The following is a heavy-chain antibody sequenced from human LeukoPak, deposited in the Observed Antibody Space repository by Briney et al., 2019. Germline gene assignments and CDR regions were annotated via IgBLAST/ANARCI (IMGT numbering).Heavy chain of an antibody. CDR2: IYHSGST. CDR3: ARSEQWLVYYFDY. CDR1: GYSISSGYY. J-gene: IGHJ4*02. D-gene: IGHD6-19*01. V-gene: IGHV4-38-2*01. Sequence: PSETLSLTCAVSGYSISSGYYWGWIRQPPGKGLEWIGSIYHSGSTYYNPSLKSRVTISVDTSKNQFSLKLSSVTAAVTAVYYCARSEQWLVYYFDYWGQGTLVTVSS.